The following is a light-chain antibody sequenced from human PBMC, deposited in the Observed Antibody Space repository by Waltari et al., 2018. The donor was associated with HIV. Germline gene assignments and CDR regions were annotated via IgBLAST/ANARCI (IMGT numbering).Light chain of an antibody. J-gene: IGKJ4*01. CDR3: LQYNSFPLT. CDR2: ASS. CDR1: QGVGND. Sequence: DIQMFQSPSSLSASVGDRVTITCRASQGVGNDLVWFQQKPGEAPRRLIFASSTLQSDVPSSFSCSGSGTEFTLTISSLQPEDFATYYCLQYNSFPLTFGGGTKVEIK. V-gene: IGKV1-17*01.